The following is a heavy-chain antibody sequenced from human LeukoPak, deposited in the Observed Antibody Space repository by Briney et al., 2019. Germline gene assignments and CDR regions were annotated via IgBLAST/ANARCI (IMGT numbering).Heavy chain of an antibody. CDR3: ARGWAYYDILTGYRNPYYYGMDV. CDR1: GGSISSYY. D-gene: IGHD3-9*01. V-gene: IGHV4-59*01. J-gene: IGHJ6*02. Sequence: SETLSLTCTVSGGSISSYYWSWIRQPPGKGLEWIGYIYYSGSTNYSPSLKSRVTISVDTSKNQFSLKLSSVTAADTAVYYCARGWAYYDILTGYRNPYYYGMDVWGQGTTVTVSS. CDR2: IYYSGST.